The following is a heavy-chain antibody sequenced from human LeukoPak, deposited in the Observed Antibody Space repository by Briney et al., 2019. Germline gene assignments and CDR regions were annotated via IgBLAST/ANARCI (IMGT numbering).Heavy chain of an antibody. D-gene: IGHD1-14*01. CDR3: ARAWRYTDWFDP. CDR2: INPSDGST. V-gene: IGHV1-46*01. Sequence: ASVKVSCKASGYTFTSYYMHWVRQAPGQGLEWMGVINPSDGSTTYAQNFQGRVTVTRDTSTSTVYMELSSLRSEDTAVYYCARAWRYTDWFDPWGQGTLVTVSS. CDR1: GYTFTSYY. J-gene: IGHJ5*02.